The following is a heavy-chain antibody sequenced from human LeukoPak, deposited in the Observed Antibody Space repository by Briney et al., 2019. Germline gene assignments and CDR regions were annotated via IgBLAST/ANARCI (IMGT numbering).Heavy chain of an antibody. CDR2: INTNTGNP. J-gene: IGHJ4*02. V-gene: IGHV7-4-1*02. CDR3: ARAEVSYSRSTCFSY. D-gene: IGHD3-16*02. Sequence: GASVKVSCKASGYTFTTYAMNWVRQAPGQGLEWIGWINTNTGNPTYAQGFTGRFVFSLDTSVSTAYLQISSLKAEDTAVYYCARAEVSYSRSTCFSYWGQGTLVIVSS. CDR1: GYTFTTYA.